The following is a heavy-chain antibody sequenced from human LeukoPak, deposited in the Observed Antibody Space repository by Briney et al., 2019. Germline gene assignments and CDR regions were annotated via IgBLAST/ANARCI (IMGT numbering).Heavy chain of an antibody. CDR3: ARGLGRELDGAFDI. CDR1: GFIVSSNY. CDR2: IYSGGRT. Sequence: GGSLRLSCAASGFIVSSNYMSWVRQAPGKGLEWVSVIYSGGRTYYADSVKGRFTISRENSRNTLYLQMNSLRAEDTAVYYCARGLGRELDGAFDIWGQGTMVTVSS. D-gene: IGHD3-10*01. J-gene: IGHJ3*02. V-gene: IGHV3-53*01.